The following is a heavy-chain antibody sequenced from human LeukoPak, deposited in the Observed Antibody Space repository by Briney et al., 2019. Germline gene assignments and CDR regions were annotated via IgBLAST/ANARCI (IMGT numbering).Heavy chain of an antibody. Sequence: ASVKVSCKASGYTFTTYGISWLRQAPGQGLEWMGWISPYNGNTGYAQKVQGRVSMTTDTSTSTAYMELRSLRSDDTAVYYCARDKVEMATIFDYWGQGTLVTVSS. CDR1: GYTFTTYG. D-gene: IGHD5-24*01. CDR2: ISPYNGNT. CDR3: ARDKVEMATIFDY. V-gene: IGHV1-18*01. J-gene: IGHJ4*02.